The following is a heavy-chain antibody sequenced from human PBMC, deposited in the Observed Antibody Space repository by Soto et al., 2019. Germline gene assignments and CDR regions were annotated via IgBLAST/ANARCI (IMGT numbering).Heavy chain of an antibody. J-gene: IGHJ4*02. V-gene: IGHV3-13*01. Sequence: GGSLRLSCAASGFTFSSYDMHWVRQATGKGLEWVSAIGTAGDTYYPGSVKGRFTISRENAKNSLYLQMNSLRAGDTAVYYCARSPPGTVAPDYWGQGTLVTVSS. CDR1: GFTFSSYD. CDR2: IGTAGDT. D-gene: IGHD4-17*01. CDR3: ARSPPGTVAPDY.